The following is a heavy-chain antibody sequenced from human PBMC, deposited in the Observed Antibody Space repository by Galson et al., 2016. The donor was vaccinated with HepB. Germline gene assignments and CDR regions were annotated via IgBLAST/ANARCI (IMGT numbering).Heavy chain of an antibody. V-gene: IGHV1-46*01. CDR1: GFTSDY. D-gene: IGHD6-13*01. CDR3: ARGGGIEYWLPLDY. J-gene: IGHJ4*02. Sequence: SVKVSCKASGFTSDYIHWVRQAPGQGLEWMGIINPNGDTTTYAQKFQGRVSMTRDTSTSTVYMELSILRSEDTAVYYCARGGGIEYWLPLDYWGQGTLVTVSS. CDR2: INPNGDTT.